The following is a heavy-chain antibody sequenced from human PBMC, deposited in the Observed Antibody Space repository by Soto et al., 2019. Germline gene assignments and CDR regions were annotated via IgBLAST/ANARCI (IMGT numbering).Heavy chain of an antibody. CDR1: GFSFDDYA. Sequence: DVQLVESGGGLVQPGRSLRLSCAASGFSFDDYAMHWVRQAPGKGLEWVSAISWNSASIGYADSVKGRFTISRDNANNSLYLQMNSLRPEDTARYWCAVYDYWNGYYTWWGQGTLVTVSS. J-gene: IGHJ4*02. V-gene: IGHV3-9*01. CDR2: ISWNSASI. D-gene: IGHD3-3*01. CDR3: AVYDYWNGYYTW.